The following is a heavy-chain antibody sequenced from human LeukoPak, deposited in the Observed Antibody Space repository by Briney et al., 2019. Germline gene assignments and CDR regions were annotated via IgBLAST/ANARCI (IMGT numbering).Heavy chain of an antibody. Sequence: ASVKVSCKASGYLFINYGISWLRQAPGQGLECMGWISPYSGNTDYAQKLQGRVTMTTDTSTTTAYMELRSLRFDDTAVYYCARTSGISVAGSPYYFDFWGQGTLISVSS. CDR1: GYLFINYG. D-gene: IGHD6-19*01. V-gene: IGHV1-18*01. J-gene: IGHJ4*02. CDR3: ARTSGISVAGSPYYFDF. CDR2: ISPYSGNT.